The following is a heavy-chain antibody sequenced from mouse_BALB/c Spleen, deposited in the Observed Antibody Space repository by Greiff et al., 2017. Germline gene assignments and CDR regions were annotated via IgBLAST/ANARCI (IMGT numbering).Heavy chain of an antibody. CDR3: ARAGGNCGEFAY. V-gene: IGHV1-7*01. CDR2: INPSTGYT. Sequence: VQLQQSGAELAKPGASVKMSCKASGYTFTSYWMHWVKQRPGQGLEWLGYINPSTGYTEYNQKFKDKATLTADKSSSTAYMQLSSLTSEDSAVYYCARAGGNCGEFAYWGQGTLVTVSA. J-gene: IGHJ3*01. CDR1: GYTFTSYW. D-gene: IGHD2-1*01.